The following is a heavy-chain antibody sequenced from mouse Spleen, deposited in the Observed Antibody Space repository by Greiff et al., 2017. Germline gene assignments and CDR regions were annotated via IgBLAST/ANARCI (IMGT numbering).Heavy chain of an antibody. CDR1: GYTFTSYW. CDR2: IDPSDSYT. Sequence: QVQLQQSGAELVKPGASVKLSCKASGYTFTSYWMQWVKQRPGQGLEWIGEIDPSDSYTNYNQKFKGKATLTVDTSSSTAYMQLSSLTSEDSAVYYCARSNYYYAMDYWGQGTSVTVSS. D-gene: IGHD2-5*01. J-gene: IGHJ4*01. V-gene: IGHV1-50*01. CDR3: ARSNYYYAMDY.